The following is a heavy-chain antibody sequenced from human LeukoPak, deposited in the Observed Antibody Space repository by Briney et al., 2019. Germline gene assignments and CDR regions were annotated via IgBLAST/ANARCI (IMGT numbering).Heavy chain of an antibody. D-gene: IGHD3-10*01. Sequence: SETLSLTCTVSGGSISSGGYYWSWIRQHPGKGLEWIGYIYYSGSTYYNPSLKSRVTISVDTSKNQFSLKLSSVTAADTAVYYCARYGSGSYLIDYWGQGTLVTVSS. J-gene: IGHJ4*02. CDR3: ARYGSGSYLIDY. CDR2: IYYSGST. V-gene: IGHV4-31*03. CDR1: GGSISSGGYY.